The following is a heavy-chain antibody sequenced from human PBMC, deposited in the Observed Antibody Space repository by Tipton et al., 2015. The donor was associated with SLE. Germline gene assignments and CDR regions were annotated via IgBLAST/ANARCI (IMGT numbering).Heavy chain of an antibody. J-gene: IGHJ4*02. CDR1: GGSVSSFY. Sequence: TLSLTCSVSGGSVSSFYWIWVRQPPGKGLEWIAYISNGGTTNHNPSLKSQVAISLETSKNQFSLSLSPATAADTAVYYCARMYVSGAIDYWGQGTLASVSS. V-gene: IGHV4-4*08. D-gene: IGHD3-16*01. CDR3: ARMYVSGAIDY. CDR2: ISNGGTT.